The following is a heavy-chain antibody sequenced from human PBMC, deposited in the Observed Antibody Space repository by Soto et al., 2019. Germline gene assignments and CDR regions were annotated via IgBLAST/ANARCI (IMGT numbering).Heavy chain of an antibody. CDR1: GGSISIRDYY. V-gene: IGHV4-39*02. CDR3: ARESRYNWFDP. CDR2: VYYSGTT. Sequence: QMQLQESGPGLVKPSDTLSLTCTVSGGSISIRDYYWGRSRQPPGNGLEWIGSVYYSGTTYYNPSLKSRVTISVDTSKNKFSLKVSSVTAADTAVYYCARESRYNWFDPWGQGTLVTVSS. J-gene: IGHJ5*02.